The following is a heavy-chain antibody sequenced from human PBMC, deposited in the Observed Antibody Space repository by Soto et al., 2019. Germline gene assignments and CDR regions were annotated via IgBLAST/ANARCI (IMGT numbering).Heavy chain of an antibody. D-gene: IGHD6-19*01. Sequence: QVTLKESGPVLVKPTETLTLACTVSGFSLSDARMGVSWIRQPPENPLEGLAHIISNDEKAYSKCLKSKLTISKDTSKSQVVLTMTNMDPVDTATYYWARIVYSSGWYQLWGQGTLVTVSS. V-gene: IGHV2-26*01. CDR3: ARIVYSSGWYQL. CDR1: GFSLSDARMG. J-gene: IGHJ4*02. CDR2: IISNDEK.